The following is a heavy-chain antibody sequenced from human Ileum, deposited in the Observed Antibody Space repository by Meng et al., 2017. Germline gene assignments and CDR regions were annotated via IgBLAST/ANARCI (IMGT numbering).Heavy chain of an antibody. CDR3: ARWTNSALAY. CDR1: GFTFTSSW. D-gene: IGHD3/OR15-3a*01. J-gene: IGHJ4*02. V-gene: IGHV3-7*01. CDR2: VKQDGIEK. Sequence: GGSLRFPCAAPGFTFTSSWMGWARQAPGKGLEWVANVKQDGIEKYYVDSLKGRFAISRNNTMNSLYLQISSMRAEDTAVYYCARWTNSALAYWGQGTVVTVSS.